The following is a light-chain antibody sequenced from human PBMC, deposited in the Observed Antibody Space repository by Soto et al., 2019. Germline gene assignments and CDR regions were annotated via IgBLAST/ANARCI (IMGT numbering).Light chain of an antibody. CDR2: GNS. Sequence: QSVLTQPPSVSGAPGQRVTISCTGSSSNIGAGYDVHWYQQLPGTAPKLLIYGNSNRPSGVPDRFSGSKSGTSASLAITGLQAEDDADYYCQSYDSSLSGSRVFGNGTKVTVL. V-gene: IGLV1-40*01. CDR3: QSYDSSLSGSRV. CDR1: SSNIGAGYD. J-gene: IGLJ1*01.